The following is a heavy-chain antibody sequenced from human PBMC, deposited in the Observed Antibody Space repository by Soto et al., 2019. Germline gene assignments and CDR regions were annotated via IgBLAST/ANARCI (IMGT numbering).Heavy chain of an antibody. Sequence: QVQLVQSGAEVKKPGASVKVSCKASGYTFTSYGISWVRQAPGQGLEWMGWISAYNGNTNYAQKLQGRVTMTTDTSTSTAYMELRSLRSDDTAVYYCARELFLRCSGTSCYTGIDYYYGMDVWGQGTTVTVSS. D-gene: IGHD2-2*02. CDR2: ISAYNGNT. CDR1: GYTFTSYG. V-gene: IGHV1-18*04. CDR3: ARELFLRCSGTSCYTGIDYYYGMDV. J-gene: IGHJ6*02.